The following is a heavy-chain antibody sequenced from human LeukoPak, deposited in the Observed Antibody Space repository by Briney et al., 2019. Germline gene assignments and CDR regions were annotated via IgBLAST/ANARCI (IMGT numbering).Heavy chain of an antibody. CDR1: GFTFSNHG. J-gene: IGHJ6*02. V-gene: IGHV3-33*01. CDR3: SRVLDTSGMAV. D-gene: IGHD3-16*01. CDR2: IWHDGSRK. Sequence: GGSLRLSCAASGFTFSNHGMHWVRQAPGKGLEWVAIIWHDGSRKYYADSVKGRFSISRDNSKSTLYLEMGSLRAEDTAVYFCSRVLDTSGMAVWGQGTTVTVS.